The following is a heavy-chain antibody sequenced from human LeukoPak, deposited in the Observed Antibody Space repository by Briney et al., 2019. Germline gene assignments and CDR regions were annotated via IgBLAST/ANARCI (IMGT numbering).Heavy chain of an antibody. CDR1: GYTFTGYY. CDR3: ARDTRIRQVGADAFDI. V-gene: IGHV1-2*02. D-gene: IGHD1-26*01. CDR2: INPNSGGT. Sequence: VASVKVSCKASGYTFTGYYVHWVRQAPGQGLEWVAWINPNSGGTNYAQKLQGRVTMTTDTSTSTAYMELRSLRSDDTAVYYCARDTRIRQVGADAFDIWGQGTMVTVSS. J-gene: IGHJ3*02.